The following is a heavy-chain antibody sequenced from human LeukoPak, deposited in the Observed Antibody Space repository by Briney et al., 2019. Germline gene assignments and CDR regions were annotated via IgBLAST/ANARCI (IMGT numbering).Heavy chain of an antibody. CDR1: GDSVSSNSAA. V-gene: IGHV6-1*01. J-gene: IGHJ2*01. CDR3: ARGRDSSSSSRYFDL. CDR2: TYYRSKWYN. D-gene: IGHD6-6*01. Sequence: SQTLSLTCAISGDSVSSNSAAWNWIRQSPSRGLEWLGRTYYRSKWYNDYAVSVKSRITINPDTSKNQFSLKLSSVTAADTTVYYCARGRDSSSSSRYFDLWGRGTLVTVSS.